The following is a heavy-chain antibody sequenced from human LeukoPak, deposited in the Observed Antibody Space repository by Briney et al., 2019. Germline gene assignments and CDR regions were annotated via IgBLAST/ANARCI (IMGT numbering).Heavy chain of an antibody. CDR1: GGTFSSYA. D-gene: IGHD3-3*01. V-gene: IGHV1-69*13. Sequence: GASVKVSCKASGGTFSSYAISWVRQAPGQGLEWMGGIIPIFGTANYAQKFQGRVTITADESTSTAYMELSSLRSEDTAVYYCARATGDTIFGAAIDAFDIWGQGTMVTVSS. CDR2: IIPIFGTA. CDR3: ARATGDTIFGAAIDAFDI. J-gene: IGHJ3*02.